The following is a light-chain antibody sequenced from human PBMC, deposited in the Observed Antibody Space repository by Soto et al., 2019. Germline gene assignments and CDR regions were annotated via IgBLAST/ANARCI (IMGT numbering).Light chain of an antibody. V-gene: IGLV2-14*01. CDR2: DVS. CDR3: SSYTSTTNVV. J-gene: IGLJ2*01. Sequence: QAVVTQPASVSGSPGQSITISCTGTSSDVGGYNYVSWYQQYPGKAPKLMIYDVSNRPSGVSNRFSGSKSGNTASLTISGLQAEDEADYYCSSYTSTTNVVFGGGTKLTVL. CDR1: SSDVGGYNY.